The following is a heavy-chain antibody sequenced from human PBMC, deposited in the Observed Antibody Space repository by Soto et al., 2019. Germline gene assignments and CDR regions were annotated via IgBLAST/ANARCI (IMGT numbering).Heavy chain of an antibody. CDR3: ARHPVRYFDWGKRSYYYYGMDV. CDR2: IYPGDSDT. J-gene: IGHJ6*02. Sequence: PGESLKISCKGSGYSFTSYWIGWVRQMPGKGLEWMGIIYPGDSDTRYSPSFQGQVTISADKSISTAYLQWSSLKASDTAMYYCARHPVRYFDWGKRSYYYYGMDVWGQGTTVTVSS. D-gene: IGHD3-9*01. V-gene: IGHV5-51*01. CDR1: GYSFTSYW.